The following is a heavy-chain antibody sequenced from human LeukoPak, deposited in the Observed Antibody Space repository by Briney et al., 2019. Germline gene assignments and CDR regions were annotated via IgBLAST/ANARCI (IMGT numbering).Heavy chain of an antibody. CDR2: ISGSGGST. CDR1: GFTVSSNY. V-gene: IGHV3-23*01. D-gene: IGHD3-10*01. CDR3: AKFGLAGSGRYHDAFDI. Sequence: PGGSLRLSCVASGFTVSSNYMTWVRQAPGKGLEWVSAISGSGGSTYYADSVKGRSTISRDNSKNTLYLQMNSLRAEDTAVYYCAKFGLAGSGRYHDAFDIWGQGTMVTVSS. J-gene: IGHJ3*02.